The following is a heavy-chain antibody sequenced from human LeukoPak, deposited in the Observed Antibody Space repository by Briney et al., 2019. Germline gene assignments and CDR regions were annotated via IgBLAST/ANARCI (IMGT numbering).Heavy chain of an antibody. Sequence: GGSLRLSCAASGSTFNTYSMHWVRQAPGKGLEWISYISSDSSLIFYADSVRGRFTISRDNAKNSLYLQMKSLGAEDTAVYYCARDFRYYDSSGYTHWGQGTLVSVSS. CDR2: ISSDSSLI. J-gene: IGHJ4*02. CDR1: GSTFNTYS. D-gene: IGHD3-22*01. V-gene: IGHV3-48*01. CDR3: ARDFRYYDSSGYTH.